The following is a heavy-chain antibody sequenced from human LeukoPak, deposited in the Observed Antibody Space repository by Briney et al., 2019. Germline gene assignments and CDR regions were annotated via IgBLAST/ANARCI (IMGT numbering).Heavy chain of an antibody. D-gene: IGHD4-17*01. Sequence: GGSLRLSCAASGFTFSSYAMSWVRQAPGKGLEWVSAISGSGGSTYYADSVKGRFTISRDNSKNTLYLQMNSLRAEDTAVYYCAKRGPSTVTYNYYFDYWGQGTLVTVSS. CDR2: ISGSGGST. CDR1: GFTFSSYA. CDR3: AKRGPSTVTYNYYFDY. V-gene: IGHV3-23*01. J-gene: IGHJ4*02.